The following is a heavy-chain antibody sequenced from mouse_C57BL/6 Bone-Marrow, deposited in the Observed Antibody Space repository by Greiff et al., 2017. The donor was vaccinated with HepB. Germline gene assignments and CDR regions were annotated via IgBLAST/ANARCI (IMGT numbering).Heavy chain of an antibody. D-gene: IGHD2-4*01. CDR1: GYTFTNYW. V-gene: IGHV1-63*01. CDR2: IYPGGGYT. Sequence: VQLQQSGAELVRPGTSVKMSCKASGYTFTNYWIGWAKQRPGNGLEWIGDIYPGGGYTNYNEKFKGKATLTADKSSSTAYMQFSSLTSEDSAIYYCARGITPYYYAMYYWGQGTSVTVSS. J-gene: IGHJ4*01. CDR3: ARGITPYYYAMYY.